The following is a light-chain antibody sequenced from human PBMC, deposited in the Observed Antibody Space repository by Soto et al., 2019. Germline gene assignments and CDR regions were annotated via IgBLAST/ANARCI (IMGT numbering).Light chain of an antibody. Sequence: EIVLTQSAGTLSLSPGERATLSCRASQSVSSSYLAWYQQKPGQAPRLLIYGASSRATGIPARFSGSGSGTDFTLTISSLEPEDFAVYYCQQRSKWPITFGQGTRLAIK. CDR2: GAS. V-gene: IGKV3D-20*02. CDR3: QQRSKWPIT. J-gene: IGKJ5*01. CDR1: QSVSSSY.